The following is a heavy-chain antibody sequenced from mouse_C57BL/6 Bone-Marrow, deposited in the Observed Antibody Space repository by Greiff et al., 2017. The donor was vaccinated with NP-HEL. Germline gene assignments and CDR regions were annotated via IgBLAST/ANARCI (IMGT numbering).Heavy chain of an antibody. Sequence: EVQVVESGPGMVKPSQSLSLTCTVTGYSITSGYDWHWIRHFPGNKLEWMGYISYSGSTNYNPSLKSRISITHDTSKNHFFLKLNSVTTEDTATYYCARGDYDVLFAYWGQGTLVTVSA. CDR2: ISYSGST. D-gene: IGHD2-4*01. J-gene: IGHJ3*01. CDR3: ARGDYDVLFAY. V-gene: IGHV3-1*01. CDR1: GYSITSGYD.